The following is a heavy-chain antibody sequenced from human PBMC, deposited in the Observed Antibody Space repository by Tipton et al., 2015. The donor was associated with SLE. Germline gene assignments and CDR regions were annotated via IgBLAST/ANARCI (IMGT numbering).Heavy chain of an antibody. CDR2: IHHTGNA. J-gene: IGHJ4*02. Sequence: LRLSCDVSGFSISSGYYWGWIRQPPGKGLEWIGSIHHTGNAYYNPSLKSRVTMSIDTSTDEVFLRLTSVTAADTAVYYCARHDYDSNGYYQHYFDHWDQGTLVTVSS. CDR1: GFSISSGYY. CDR3: ARHDYDSNGYYQHYFDH. V-gene: IGHV4-38-2*01. D-gene: IGHD3-22*01.